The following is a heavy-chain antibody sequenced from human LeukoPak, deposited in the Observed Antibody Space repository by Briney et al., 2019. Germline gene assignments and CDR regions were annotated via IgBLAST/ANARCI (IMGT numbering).Heavy chain of an antibody. CDR2: ISSSSSYI. CDR1: GFTFSSYS. V-gene: IGHV3-21*01. Sequence: GGSLRLSCAASGFTFSSYSMNWVRQAPGKGLEWVSSISSSSSYIYYADSVKGRFTISRDNAKNSLYLQMNSLRAEDTAVYYCAKWGYCSGGSCSGIDVWGQGTTVTVSS. CDR3: AKWGYCSGGSCSGIDV. D-gene: IGHD2-15*01. J-gene: IGHJ6*02.